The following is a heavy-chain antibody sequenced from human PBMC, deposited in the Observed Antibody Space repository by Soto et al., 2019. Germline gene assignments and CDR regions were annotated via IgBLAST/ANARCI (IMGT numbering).Heavy chain of an antibody. CDR2: ISYSSSTI. CDR1: GFTFSSYS. V-gene: IGHV3-48*02. Sequence: PGGSLRLSXAASGFTFSSYSMNWVRQGPGKGLEWVSYISYSSSTIYYADSVKGRFTISRDNAKNSLYLQMNSLRDEDTAVYYCARDYYDTSAFPHACDIWGQGTMVTVS. J-gene: IGHJ3*02. CDR3: ARDYYDTSAFPHACDI. D-gene: IGHD3-22*01.